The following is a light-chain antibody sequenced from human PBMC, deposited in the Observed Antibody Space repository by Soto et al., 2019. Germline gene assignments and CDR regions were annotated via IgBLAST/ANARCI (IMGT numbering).Light chain of an antibody. V-gene: IGKV3-15*01. CDR1: QSVGNT. J-gene: IGKJ1*01. CDR3: QQYGDLPPT. CDR2: GAS. Sequence: EIVLTQSPATLSVSPGERATLSCRASQSVGNTLAWYQQQPGQTPRLLIYGASTTATGIPARFSGSGSGTEFTLTIDSLQSEDFVVYHCQQYGDLPPTFGQGTKVDIK.